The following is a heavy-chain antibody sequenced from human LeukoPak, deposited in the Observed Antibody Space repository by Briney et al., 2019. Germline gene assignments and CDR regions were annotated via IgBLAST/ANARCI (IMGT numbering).Heavy chain of an antibody. J-gene: IGHJ4*02. CDR2: ISGSGGST. CDR1: GFTFSNYA. Sequence: GGSLSLFCVASGFTFSNYAMSWVRQAPGKGLEWVSGISGSGGSTYYADSVQRRFTISRDNSKNTLYLQMNSLRAEDTAVYYCAKDGETGEFDYWGQGTLVTVSS. D-gene: IGHD7-27*01. V-gene: IGHV3-23*01. CDR3: AKDGETGEFDY.